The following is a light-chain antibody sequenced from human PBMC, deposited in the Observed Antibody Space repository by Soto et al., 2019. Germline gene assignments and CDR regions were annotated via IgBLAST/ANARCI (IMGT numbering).Light chain of an antibody. J-gene: IGKJ5*01. V-gene: IGKV1-6*01. CDR1: QAIRND. CDR2: AAS. CDR3: LQDFNYFS. Sequence: QVTQSPSSLSASVGDRVTITCRAGQAIRNDLGWYQQKPGKAPKLLIYAASTLQSGVPSRFSGSGFGTDFTLTISSLQPGDFATYYCLQDFNYFSFGQGTRLEI.